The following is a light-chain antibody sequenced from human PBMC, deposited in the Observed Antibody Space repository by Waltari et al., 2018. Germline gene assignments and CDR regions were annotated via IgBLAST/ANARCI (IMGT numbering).Light chain of an antibody. Sequence: EIVLTQSPATLSLSPGERATLSCRASQSISSYLACYQQKPGQAPRLLIYDTSNRATGIPARFSGSGSGTDFTLTISSLEPEDFAVYFCQHGSNWPPYTFGQGTKLEIK. CDR1: QSISSY. CDR2: DTS. J-gene: IGKJ2*01. V-gene: IGKV3-11*01. CDR3: QHGSNWPPYT.